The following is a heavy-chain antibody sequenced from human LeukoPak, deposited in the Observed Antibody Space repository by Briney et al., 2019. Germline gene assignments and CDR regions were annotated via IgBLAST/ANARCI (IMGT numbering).Heavy chain of an antibody. CDR1: GFTFSSSW. CDR2: IKCDGSEK. CDR3: ARGISPDP. V-gene: IGHV3-52*01. D-gene: IGHD2-15*01. Sequence: GGSLRLSCAASGFTFSSSWMHWVCQAPEKGLEWVADIKCDGSEKYYVDSVKGRLTISRDNAKNSLYLQMNSLRAEDTAIYYCARGISPDPWGQGTLVTVSS. J-gene: IGHJ5*02.